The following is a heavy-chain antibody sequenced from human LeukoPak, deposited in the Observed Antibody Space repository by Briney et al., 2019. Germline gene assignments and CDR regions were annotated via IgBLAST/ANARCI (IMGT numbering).Heavy chain of an antibody. D-gene: IGHD6-13*01. CDR2: IKEDGSER. CDR3: ARDGAYSASNF. CDR1: PFIFSGHW. V-gene: IGHV3-7*03. Sequence: GGSLRLSCEASPFIFSGHWLNWVRQTPGKGLEWVASIKEDGSERQYVDSVKGRFSISRDNVKNSLYLQMNSLRVEDTAVYYCARDGAYSASNFWGQGTMVAVSS. J-gene: IGHJ3*01.